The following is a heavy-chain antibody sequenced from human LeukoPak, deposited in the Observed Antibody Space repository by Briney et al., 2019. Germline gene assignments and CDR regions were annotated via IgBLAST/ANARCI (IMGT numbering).Heavy chain of an antibody. CDR1: GGSISSYF. D-gene: IGHD1-1*01. J-gene: IGHJ5*02. V-gene: IGHV4-59*01. CDR2: VYYSGNT. CDR3: ARGKDWNDGRNWFDP. Sequence: SETLSLTCTVSGGSISSYFWNWIRQPPGKGLEWIGYVYYSGNTNYNPSLKSRVTISVDTSKNQFSLKLSSVTAADTAVYYCARGKDWNDGRNWFDPWGQGTLVTVSS.